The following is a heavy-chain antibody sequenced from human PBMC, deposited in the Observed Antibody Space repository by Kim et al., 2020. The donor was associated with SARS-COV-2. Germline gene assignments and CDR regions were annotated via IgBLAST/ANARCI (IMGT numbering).Heavy chain of an antibody. D-gene: IGHD1-20*01. V-gene: IGHV3-30*04. CDR3: ARGGVRYAITGTTWYYYGMDV. CDR2: ISYDGSND. CDR1: GFTFSSYA. J-gene: IGHJ6*02. Sequence: GGSLRLSCAVSGFTFSSYAMHWVRQAPGKGLEWVAVISYDGSNDYYADSVKGRFTIFRDNSKNTMYLQMNSLRVEDTAVYYCARGGVRYAITGTTWYYYGMDVWCQGTTVTVSS.